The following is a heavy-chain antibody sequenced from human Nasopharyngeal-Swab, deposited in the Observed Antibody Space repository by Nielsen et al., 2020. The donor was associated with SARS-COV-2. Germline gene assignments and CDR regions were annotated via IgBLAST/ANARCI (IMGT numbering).Heavy chain of an antibody. Sequence: SVKVSCKASRCTFSSYAISWVRQAPGQGLEWMGGILPIFSTANYAQKFQGRVTITADESTSTAYMELSSLRSQDTAVYYCARDQDSSGYNDWGQGTLVTVSS. CDR1: RCTFSSYA. J-gene: IGHJ4*02. D-gene: IGHD3-22*01. CDR3: ARDQDSSGYND. V-gene: IGHV1-69*13. CDR2: ILPIFSTA.